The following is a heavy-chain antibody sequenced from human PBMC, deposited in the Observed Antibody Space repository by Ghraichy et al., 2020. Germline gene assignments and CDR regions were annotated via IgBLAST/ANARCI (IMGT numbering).Heavy chain of an antibody. D-gene: IGHD3-10*01. Sequence: SETLSLTCAVYGGSFSGYYWSWIRQPPGKGLEWIGEINHSGSTNYNPSLKSRVTISVDTSKNQFSLKLSSVTAADTAVYYCARGGKDSQVFDPWGQGTLVTVSS. CDR1: GGSFSGYY. CDR2: INHSGST. J-gene: IGHJ5*02. CDR3: ARGGKDSQVFDP. V-gene: IGHV4-34*01.